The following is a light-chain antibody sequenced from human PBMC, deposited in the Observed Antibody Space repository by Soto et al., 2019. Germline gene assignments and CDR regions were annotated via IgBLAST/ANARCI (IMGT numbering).Light chain of an antibody. CDR3: SSDTSRSTQI. V-gene: IGLV2-14*03. CDR2: DVS. Sequence: QSVLTQPASVSGSPGQSITISCTGTSSNVGGYYNVSWSQQHPGTAPKLIIYDVSNRPSGLSNRFSGSKSGNTASLTISGHEAEEEDDYYRSSDTSRSTQIFGTGTKLTVL. CDR1: SSNVGGYYN. J-gene: IGLJ1*01.